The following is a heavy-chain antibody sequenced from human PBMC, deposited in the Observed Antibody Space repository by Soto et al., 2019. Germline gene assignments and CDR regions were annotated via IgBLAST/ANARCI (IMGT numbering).Heavy chain of an antibody. V-gene: IGHV6-1*01. CDR2: TYYRSKWYN. CDR1: GDSVSSNSAA. J-gene: IGHJ5*02. Sequence: SQTLSLTCAISGDSVSSNSAAWNWIRQSPSRGLEWLGRTYYRSKWYNDYAVSVKSRITINPDTSKNQFSLQLNSVTPEDTAVYYCARGRPYCSSTSCYTGWFDPWGQGTLVTVSS. CDR3: ARGRPYCSSTSCYTGWFDP. D-gene: IGHD2-2*02.